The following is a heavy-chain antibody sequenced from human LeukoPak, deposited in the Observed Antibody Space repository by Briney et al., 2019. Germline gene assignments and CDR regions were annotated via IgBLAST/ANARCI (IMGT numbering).Heavy chain of an antibody. D-gene: IGHD2-21*01. CDR1: GYTFTKYV. J-gene: IGHJ4*02. CDR2: INAGNGDT. V-gene: IGHV1-3*01. Sequence: ASVKVSCKASGYTFTKYVVHWVRQAPGQRPEWMGWINAGNGDTKYSQNFQDRVTITRDTSANTAYMELSSLTSEDTALYYCARDDCGDTCYPGGYWGQGTLVTVSS. CDR3: ARDDCGDTCYPGGY.